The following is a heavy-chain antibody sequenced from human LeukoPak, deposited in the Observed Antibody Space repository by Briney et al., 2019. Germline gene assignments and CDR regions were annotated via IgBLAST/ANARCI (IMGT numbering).Heavy chain of an antibody. J-gene: IGHJ5*02. CDR1: GGSISSYY. D-gene: IGHD6-13*01. V-gene: IGHV4-59*01. Sequence: SETLYLTCTVSGGSISSYYWSWIRQPPGKGLEWIGYIYYSGSTNYNPSLKSRVTISVDTSKNQFSLKLSSVTAADTAVYYCAREVSSRYSSSFGWFDPWGQGTLVTVSS. CDR2: IYYSGST. CDR3: AREVSSRYSSSFGWFDP.